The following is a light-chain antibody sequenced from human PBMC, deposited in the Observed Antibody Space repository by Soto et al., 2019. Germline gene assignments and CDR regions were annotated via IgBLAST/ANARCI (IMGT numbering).Light chain of an antibody. CDR2: DAS. J-gene: IGKJ5*01. CDR1: QGISTH. Sequence: DTQMTQSPSSLSASLGDRVTITCQASQGISTHLSWYQQKPRRAPKVLIYDASTLETVVPSRFSGRGSGTDFTFTNSSLQPEDIATYYCQQYDNLPITFGQGTRLEIK. CDR3: QQYDNLPIT. V-gene: IGKV1-33*01.